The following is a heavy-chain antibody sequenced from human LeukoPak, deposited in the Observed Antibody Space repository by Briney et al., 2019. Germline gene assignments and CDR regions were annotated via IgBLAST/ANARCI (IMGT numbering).Heavy chain of an antibody. Sequence: GGSLRLSCAASGFTFSNAWMSWVRQAPGKGLEWVGRIKSKTDGGTTDHAAPVKGRFTISRDDSKNTLYLQMNSLKTEDTAVYYCTTSIAARRYHDAFDIWGQGTMVTASS. J-gene: IGHJ3*02. V-gene: IGHV3-15*01. CDR1: GFTFSNAW. CDR3: TTSIAARRYHDAFDI. D-gene: IGHD6-6*01. CDR2: IKSKTDGGTT.